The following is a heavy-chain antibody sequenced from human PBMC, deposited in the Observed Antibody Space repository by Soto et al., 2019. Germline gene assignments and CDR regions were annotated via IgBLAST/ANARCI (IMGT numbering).Heavy chain of an antibody. J-gene: IGHJ5*02. V-gene: IGHV3-21*01. D-gene: IGHD3-9*01. CDR3: ARDTAYVLRYPSGGP. Sequence: PGGSLRLSCAASGSSFSGDSMNWVRQAPGKGLEWVSSISSSSMYMFYADSVKGRFTISRDNAKNSLYLQMNSLRAEDTAMCYCARDTAYVLRYPSGGPWGQGTLVTVSS. CDR2: ISSSSMYM. CDR1: GSSFSGDS.